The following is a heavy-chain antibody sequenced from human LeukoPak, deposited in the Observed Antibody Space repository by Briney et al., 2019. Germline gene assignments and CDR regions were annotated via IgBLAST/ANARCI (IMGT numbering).Heavy chain of an antibody. D-gene: IGHD6-19*01. CDR2: IYYSGST. Sequence: SETLSLTCTVSGGSVSSGSYYWSWIRQPPGKGLEWIGYIYYSGSTNYNPSLKSRVTISVDTSKNQFSLKLSSVTAADTAVYYCARGRAGSYYYYGMDVWGQGTTVTVSS. CDR3: ARGRAGSYYYYGMDV. V-gene: IGHV4-61*01. J-gene: IGHJ6*02. CDR1: GGSVSSGSYY.